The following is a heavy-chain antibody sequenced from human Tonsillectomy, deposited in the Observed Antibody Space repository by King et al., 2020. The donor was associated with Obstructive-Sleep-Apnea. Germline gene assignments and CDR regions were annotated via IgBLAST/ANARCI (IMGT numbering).Heavy chain of an antibody. CDR2: IYYDETT. J-gene: IGHJ3*02. CDR3: ARPLREGYGDLCAFHI. CDR1: GGSISRSSYY. Sequence: QLQESGPGLVKPSETLSLTCTVSGGSISRSSYYWGWIRQPPGKGLEWIGSIYYDETTYYNPSLKSRVTISLDTSKNQFSLKLSSGTAADTVVYYCARPLREGYGDLCAFHIWGQGTMVTVSS. V-gene: IGHV4-39*07. D-gene: IGHD4-17*01.